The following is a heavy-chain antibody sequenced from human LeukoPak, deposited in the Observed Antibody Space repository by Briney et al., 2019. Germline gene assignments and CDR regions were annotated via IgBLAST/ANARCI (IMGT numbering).Heavy chain of an antibody. V-gene: IGHV4-4*02. CDR1: GVSISSSEW. D-gene: IGHD3-9*01. CDR2: IHRAGRT. Sequence: SETLSLTCAVSGVSISSSEWWIWVRQPPGQGLEWIGEIHRAGRTRYNPSLKSRVTISMDYSKNQFSLKLASVTAADTAIYYCGKTDIYFNPIDYWGPGSLVTVSS. J-gene: IGHJ4*02. CDR3: GKTDIYFNPIDY.